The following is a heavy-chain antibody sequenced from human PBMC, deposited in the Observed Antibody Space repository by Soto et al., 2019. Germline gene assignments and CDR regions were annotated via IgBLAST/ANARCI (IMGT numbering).Heavy chain of an antibody. V-gene: IGHV1-2*02. CDR3: ARAPNPYSSSSGWFDP. CDR2: INPNSGGT. D-gene: IGHD6-6*01. CDR1: GYPFTGYY. Sequence: GSVKVSFKACGYPFTGYYMHLVRQAPGQGLEWMGWINPNSGGTNYAQKFQGRVTMTRDTSISTAYMELSRLRSDDTAVYYCARAPNPYSSSSGWFDPWGQGTMVTVSS. J-gene: IGHJ5*02.